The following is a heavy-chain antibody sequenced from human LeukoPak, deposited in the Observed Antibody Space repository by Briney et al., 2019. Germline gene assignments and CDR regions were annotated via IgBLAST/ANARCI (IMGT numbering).Heavy chain of an antibody. J-gene: IGHJ4*02. CDR3: ARQQTAIWGSPFDC. CDR1: GGSISSSCSYY. Sequence: PSETLSLTCTVSGGSISSSCSYYGGWIRQPPGKGLEWIGSIYHSGSTYYNPSLKSRVTISVDTYKNQFSLKLSSVTAADTAVYYCARQQTAIWGSPFDCWGQGTLVTVSS. D-gene: IGHD7-27*01. V-gene: IGHV4-39*01. CDR2: IYHSGST.